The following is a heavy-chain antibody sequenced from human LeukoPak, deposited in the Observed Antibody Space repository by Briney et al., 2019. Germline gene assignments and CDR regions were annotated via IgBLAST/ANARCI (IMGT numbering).Heavy chain of an antibody. Sequence: SVTVSCKASGGTFSSYAISWVRQAPGQGLEWMGRIIPILGIANYAQKFQGRVTITADKSTSTAYMELSSLRSEDTAVYYCARDLGYDSSGYHNWFDPWGQGTLVTVSS. CDR2: IIPILGIA. CDR3: ARDLGYDSSGYHNWFDP. J-gene: IGHJ5*02. CDR1: GGTFSSYA. D-gene: IGHD3-22*01. V-gene: IGHV1-69*04.